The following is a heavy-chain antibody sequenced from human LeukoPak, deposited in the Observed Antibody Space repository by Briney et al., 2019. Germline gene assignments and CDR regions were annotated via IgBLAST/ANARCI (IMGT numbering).Heavy chain of an antibody. J-gene: IGHJ5*02. CDR1: GYTFTGYY. CDR2: INPNSGGT. V-gene: IGHV1-2*02. CDR3: ARVDPDTVTT. D-gene: IGHD4-17*01. Sequence: ASVKVSCKASGYTFTGYYMHWERQAPGQGLEWMGWINPNSGGTNYAQKFQGRVTMTRDTSISTAYMELSRLRSDDTAVYYCARVDPDTVTTWGQGTLVTVSS.